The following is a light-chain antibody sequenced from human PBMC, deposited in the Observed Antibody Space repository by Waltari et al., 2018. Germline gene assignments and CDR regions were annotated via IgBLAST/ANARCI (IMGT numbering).Light chain of an antibody. V-gene: IGKV3-11*01. Sequence: EIILTQSPVTLSLSPGDGATLSCRATQSIGTYLAWYQQKTGQAPRLLIYDASNRATGIPARFSGSGSGTDFTLTISSLEPEDFAVYHCQQGTTWLFGPGTKVEIK. CDR2: DAS. J-gene: IGKJ3*01. CDR1: QSIGTY. CDR3: QQGTTWL.